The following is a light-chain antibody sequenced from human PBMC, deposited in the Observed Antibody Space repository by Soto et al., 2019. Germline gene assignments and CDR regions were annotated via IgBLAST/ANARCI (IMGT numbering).Light chain of an antibody. J-gene: IGKJ1*01. CDR1: QTISSRY. Sequence: EIVLAQSPGTLSLSPGERATLSCRASQTISSRYLTWYQQKPGQVPRLLIYGASSRATGIPDRFSGSGSGTDFTLTISSLQPEDFASYYCQQYNSYSTFGQGTKVYIK. CDR2: GAS. V-gene: IGKV3-20*01. CDR3: QQYNSYST.